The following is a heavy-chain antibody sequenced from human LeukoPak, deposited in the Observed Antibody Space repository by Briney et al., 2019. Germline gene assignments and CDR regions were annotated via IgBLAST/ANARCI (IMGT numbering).Heavy chain of an antibody. Sequence: ASVNVSCKASGYTFTSYGISWVRQAPGQGLEWMGWISAYNGNTNYAQKLQGRVTMTTDTSTSTAYMELRSLRSDDTAVYYCARGLVWGQLWFSYYYYYGMDVWGQGTTVTVSS. CDR3: ARGLVWGQLWFSYYYYYGMDV. D-gene: IGHD5-18*01. V-gene: IGHV1-18*01. CDR2: ISAYNGNT. J-gene: IGHJ6*02. CDR1: GYTFTSYG.